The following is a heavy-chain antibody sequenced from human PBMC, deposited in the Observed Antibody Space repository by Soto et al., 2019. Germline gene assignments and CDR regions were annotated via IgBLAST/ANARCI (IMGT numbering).Heavy chain of an antibody. D-gene: IGHD3-22*01. Sequence: EVQLVESGGGLVQPGGSLRLSCAASGFTFSSYWMSWVRQAPGKGLEWVANIKQDGSEKYYVDSVKGRFTISRDNAKNSLYLQMNSLRAEDTAVYYCVGAGTYYYDSSGYYYHLRPGGFDIWGQGTMVTVSS. CDR2: IKQDGSEK. CDR3: VGAGTYYYDSSGYYYHLRPGGFDI. J-gene: IGHJ3*02. V-gene: IGHV3-7*05. CDR1: GFTFSSYW.